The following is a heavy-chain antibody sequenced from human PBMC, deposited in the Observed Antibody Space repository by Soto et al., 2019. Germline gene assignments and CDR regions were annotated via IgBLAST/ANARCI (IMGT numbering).Heavy chain of an antibody. CDR3: ARDVGLQHDTGYYDFWSGKNNWFDP. J-gene: IGHJ5*02. CDR2: ISYSGST. CDR1: GGSISGHY. Sequence: SETLSFTCTVSGGSISGHYWSWIRQPPRKGLQYIGYISYSGSTNYNPSLKSRVTISVDTSNNQFSLRLSSVTAADTAVYYCARDVGLQHDTGYYDFWSGKNNWFDPWGQGILVTVSS. D-gene: IGHD3-3*01. V-gene: IGHV4-59*11.